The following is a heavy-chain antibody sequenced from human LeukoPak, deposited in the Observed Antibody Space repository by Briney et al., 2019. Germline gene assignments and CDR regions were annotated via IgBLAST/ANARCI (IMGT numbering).Heavy chain of an antibody. CDR1: GGSISSSNW. V-gene: IGHV4-4*02. J-gene: IGHJ4*02. CDR3: ARVLSTRYYGSGSYPDY. Sequence: SETLSLTCAVSGGSISSSNWWSWVRQPPGKGLEWIGEIYHSGSTDYNPSLKSRVTISVDTSKNQFSLKLSSVTAADTAVYYCARVLSTRYYGSGSYPDYWGQGTLVTVSS. D-gene: IGHD3-10*01. CDR2: IYHSGST.